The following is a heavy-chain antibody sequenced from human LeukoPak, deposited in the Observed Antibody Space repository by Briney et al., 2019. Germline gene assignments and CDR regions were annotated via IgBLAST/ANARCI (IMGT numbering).Heavy chain of an antibody. V-gene: IGHV3-33*01. CDR1: GFTFSSYG. CDR2: IWYDGSNK. D-gene: IGHD1-26*01. J-gene: IGHJ6*02. Sequence: GRSLRLSCAASGFTFSSYGMHWVRQAPGKGLEWVAVIWYDGSNKYYADSVKGRFTISRDNSKNTLYLQMNSLGAEDTAVYYCASEYSGSYSYYYYYGMDVWGQGTTVTVSS. CDR3: ASEYSGSYSYYYYYGMDV.